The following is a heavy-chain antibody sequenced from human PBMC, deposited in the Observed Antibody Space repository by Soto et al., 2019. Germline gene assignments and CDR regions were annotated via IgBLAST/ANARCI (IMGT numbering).Heavy chain of an antibody. V-gene: IGHV1-3*01. D-gene: IGHD3-22*01. CDR3: ARRKDFYDSSGNLDAFDI. Sequence: QVHLVQSGAEVKEPGASVKVSCRASGYTFTSHAIHWVREAPGQRLEWMGWINAGNGNTKYSQKLQGRVTITRDTPAGTAYMELSSLRSQDTAIYYCARRKDFYDSSGNLDAFDIWGQGTMVTLSS. J-gene: IGHJ3*02. CDR2: INAGNGNT. CDR1: GYTFTSHA.